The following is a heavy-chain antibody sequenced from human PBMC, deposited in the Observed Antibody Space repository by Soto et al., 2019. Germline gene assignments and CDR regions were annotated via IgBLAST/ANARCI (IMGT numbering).Heavy chain of an antibody. V-gene: IGHV3-33*01. Sequence: GGSLRLSCAASGFTFSSYVMHWVRQAPGKGLEWVAVIWYDGSNKYYADSVKGRFTISRDNSKNTLYLQMNSLRAEDTAVYYCASQRYCSGGSCYENWFDPWGQGTLVTVSS. CDR2: IWYDGSNK. CDR1: GFTFSSYV. J-gene: IGHJ5*02. CDR3: ASQRYCSGGSCYENWFDP. D-gene: IGHD2-15*01.